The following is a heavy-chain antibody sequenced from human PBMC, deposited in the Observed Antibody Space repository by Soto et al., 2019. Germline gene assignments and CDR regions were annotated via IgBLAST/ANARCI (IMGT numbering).Heavy chain of an antibody. D-gene: IGHD3-3*01. V-gene: IGHV3-48*01. CDR2: ISSSSSTI. CDR3: ARDLKYYDFWSGYPSGV. CDR1: GFTFSSYS. J-gene: IGHJ6*04. Sequence: GGSLRLSCAASGFTFSSYSMNWVRQAPGKGLGWVSYISSSSSTIYYADSVKGRFTISRDNAKNSLYLQMNSLRAEDTAVYYCARDLKYYDFWSGYPSGVWGKGTTVTVSS.